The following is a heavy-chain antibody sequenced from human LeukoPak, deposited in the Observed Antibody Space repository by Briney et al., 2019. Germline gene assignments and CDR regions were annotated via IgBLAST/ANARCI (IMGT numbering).Heavy chain of an antibody. D-gene: IGHD2-8*01. V-gene: IGHV3-74*01. CDR2: INNDGSAT. CDR3: ARAREGCTNYAFDI. J-gene: IGHJ3*02. CDR1: GFTFRSSW. Sequence: GGSLRLSCAASGFTFRSSWMHWVRQGPGKGLVWVSRINNDGSATTYADSVKGRFTTSRDNSKNTLHLQMNSLRAEDTAVYYCARAREGCTNYAFDIWGQGTMVTVSS.